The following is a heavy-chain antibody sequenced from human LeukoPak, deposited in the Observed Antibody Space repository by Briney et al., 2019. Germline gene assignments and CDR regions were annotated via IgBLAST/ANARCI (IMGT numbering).Heavy chain of an antibody. J-gene: IGHJ3*02. CDR3: ARQLRGVCAFDI. CDR1: GGSISSYY. V-gene: IGHV4-59*01. Sequence: SETLSLTCTVSGGSISSYYWSWIRQPPGKGLEWIGYIYYSGSTNYNPSLKSRVTISVDTSKNQFSLKLSSVTAADTAVYYCARQLRGVCAFDIWGQGTMVTVSS. CDR2: IYYSGST. D-gene: IGHD3-10*01.